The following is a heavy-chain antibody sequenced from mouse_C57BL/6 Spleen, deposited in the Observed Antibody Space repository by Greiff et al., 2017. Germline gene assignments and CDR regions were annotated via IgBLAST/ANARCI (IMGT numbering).Heavy chain of an antibody. CDR1: GYTFTSYW. V-gene: IGHV1-52*01. J-gene: IGHJ1*03. Sequence: VQLQQPGAELVRPGSSVKLSCKASGYTFTSYWMHWVKQRPIQGLEWIGNIDPSDSETHYNQKFKDKATLTVDKSSSTAYMQLSSLTSEDSAVYYCARSMGYYGSSAYWYFDVWGTGTTVTVSS. CDR2: IDPSDSET. D-gene: IGHD1-1*01. CDR3: ARSMGYYGSSAYWYFDV.